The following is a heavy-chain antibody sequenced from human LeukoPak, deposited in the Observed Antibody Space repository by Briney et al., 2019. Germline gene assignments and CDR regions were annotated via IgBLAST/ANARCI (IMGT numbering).Heavy chain of an antibody. Sequence: PGGSLRLSCAASGFTFSSYSMNWVRQAPGKGLEWVSYISNSSSTIYYADSVKGRFTISRDNAKNSLYLQMNSLRAEDTAVYYCARDSPDYAFWSGYPQFDYWGQGTLVTVSS. CDR2: ISNSSSTI. J-gene: IGHJ4*02. CDR3: ARDSPDYAFWSGYPQFDY. CDR1: GFTFSSYS. D-gene: IGHD3-3*01. V-gene: IGHV3-48*01.